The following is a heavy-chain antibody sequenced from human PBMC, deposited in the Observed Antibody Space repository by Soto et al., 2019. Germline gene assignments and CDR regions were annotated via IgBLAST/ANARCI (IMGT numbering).Heavy chain of an antibody. Sequence: QVQLQESGPGLVKPSETLSLTCTVSGGSISSYYWSWIRQPPGKGLEWIGYIYYSGSTNYNPSLKSRVTISVDTSKNQFSLKLSSVTAADTAVYYCARVHSSGWKLDAFDIWGQGTMVTVSS. J-gene: IGHJ3*02. D-gene: IGHD6-19*01. CDR3: ARVHSSGWKLDAFDI. CDR2: IYYSGST. V-gene: IGHV4-59*01. CDR1: GGSISSYY.